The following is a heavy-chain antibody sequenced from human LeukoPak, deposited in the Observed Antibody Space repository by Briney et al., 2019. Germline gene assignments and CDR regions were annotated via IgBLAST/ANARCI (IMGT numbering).Heavy chain of an antibody. CDR2: INPNSGGT. CDR3: ARGEYRYGHDY. CDR1: GYTFTGYY. D-gene: IGHD5-18*01. V-gene: IGHV1-2*02. J-gene: IGHJ4*02. Sequence: ASVKVSCKPSGYTFTGYYIHWVRQAPGQGPEWMGWINPNSGGTNYAQKFQGRVTMTSDTSINTAYMDLSRLRSDDTAVYYCARGEYRYGHDYWGQGTLVTLSS.